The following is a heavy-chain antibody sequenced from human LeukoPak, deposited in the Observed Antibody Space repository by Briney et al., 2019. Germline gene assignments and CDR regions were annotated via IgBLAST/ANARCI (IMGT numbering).Heavy chain of an antibody. D-gene: IGHD6-19*01. CDR3: ARGYSSGCPDCFDY. CDR1: GFTFSSYA. CDR2: ISASGGRT. Sequence: GGSLRLSCAASGFTFSSYAMSWVRQAPGKGLEWVSVISASGGRTSYADSVKGRFTVSRDNSKNTLYLQMNSLRVEDTAVYYCARGYSSGCPDCFDYWGQGTLVTVSS. V-gene: IGHV3-23*01. J-gene: IGHJ4*02.